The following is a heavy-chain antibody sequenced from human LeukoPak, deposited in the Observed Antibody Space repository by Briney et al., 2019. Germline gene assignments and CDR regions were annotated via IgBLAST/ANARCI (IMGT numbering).Heavy chain of an antibody. D-gene: IGHD6-6*01. CDR3: ASYRAALPSPYYYGMDV. V-gene: IGHV1-8*01. CDR2: MKPDSGYT. J-gene: IGHJ6*02. CDR1: GYTFTSYD. Sequence: GASVKVSCKASGYTFTSYDFNWVRQAPGQGLEWMGWMKPDSGYTGYAQKFQGRVTMTRDTSTSTVYMELSSLRSEDTAVYYCASYRAALPSPYYYGMDVWGQGTTVTVSS.